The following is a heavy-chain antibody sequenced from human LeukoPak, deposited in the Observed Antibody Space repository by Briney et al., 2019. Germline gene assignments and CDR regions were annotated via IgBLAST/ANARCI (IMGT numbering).Heavy chain of an antibody. Sequence: TEALSLTCSVSGGSINSYYWSWIRQPPGKGLEWIGYIYYSGSTNYNPSLKGRITISVDTCTKHFSLKLSSVTATDTAVYDCARAIYDSSGYYLYYFDYWGQGTLVTVSS. V-gene: IGHV4-59*08. CDR3: ARAIYDSSGYYLYYFDY. CDR1: GGSINSYY. CDR2: IYYSGST. J-gene: IGHJ4*02. D-gene: IGHD3-22*01.